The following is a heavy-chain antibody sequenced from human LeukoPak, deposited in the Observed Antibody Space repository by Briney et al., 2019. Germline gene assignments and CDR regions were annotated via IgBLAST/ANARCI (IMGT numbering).Heavy chain of an antibody. V-gene: IGHV3-53*01. CDR1: GFTVSSNC. D-gene: IGHD3-9*01. CDR2: IYSGGST. J-gene: IGHJ3*02. CDR3: ASGRKDYDILTGYSVDAFDI. Sequence: GGSLRLSCAASGFTVSSNCMSWVRQAPGKGLEWVSVIYSGGSTYYADSVKGRFTISRDNSKNTLYLQMNSLRAEDTAVYYCASGRKDYDILTGYSVDAFDIWGQGTMVTVSS.